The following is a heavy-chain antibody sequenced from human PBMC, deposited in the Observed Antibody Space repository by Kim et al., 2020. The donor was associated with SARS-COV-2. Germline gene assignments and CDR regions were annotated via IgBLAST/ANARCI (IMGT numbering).Heavy chain of an antibody. CDR2: ISGSGGST. CDR1: GFTFSSYA. CDR3: AKLDYCSGGSCYDFYYYYGMDV. J-gene: IGHJ6*02. Sequence: GGSLRLSCAASGFTFSSYAMSWVRQAPGKGLEWVSAISGSGGSTYYADSVKGRFTISRDNSKNTLYLQMNSLRAEDTAVYYCAKLDYCSGGSCYDFYYYYGMDVWGQGTTVTVSS. D-gene: IGHD2-15*01. V-gene: IGHV3-23*01.